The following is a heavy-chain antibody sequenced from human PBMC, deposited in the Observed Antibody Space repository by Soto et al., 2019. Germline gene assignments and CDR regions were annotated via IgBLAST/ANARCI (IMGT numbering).Heavy chain of an antibody. CDR1: GFPFSSYA. CDR2: ISGSGGST. V-gene: IGHV3-23*01. D-gene: IGHD5-12*01. J-gene: IGHJ6*02. Sequence: GGSLRLSCAPSGFPFSSYAMSWVRQAPGRGLEWVSAISGSGGSTYYADSVKGRFTISRDNSKNTLYLQMNSLRAEDTAVYYCAXSPYSGYPGYYYYGMDVWGQGTTVTVSS. CDR3: AXSPYSGYPGYYYYGMDV.